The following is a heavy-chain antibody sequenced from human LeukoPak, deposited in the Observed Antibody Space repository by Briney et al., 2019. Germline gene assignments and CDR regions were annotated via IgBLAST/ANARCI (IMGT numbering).Heavy chain of an antibody. Sequence: GGSLRLSCAASGFTFSNYAMTWVRQAPGKGLEWVSTINDSGGSTYYADSVKGRFTISRDNSKNTLYLQMNSLRAEDTAVYYCAKDRQLWLVNYFDYWGQGTLVTVSS. V-gene: IGHV3-23*01. J-gene: IGHJ4*02. CDR3: AKDRQLWLVNYFDY. D-gene: IGHD5-18*01. CDR1: GFTFSNYA. CDR2: INDSGGST.